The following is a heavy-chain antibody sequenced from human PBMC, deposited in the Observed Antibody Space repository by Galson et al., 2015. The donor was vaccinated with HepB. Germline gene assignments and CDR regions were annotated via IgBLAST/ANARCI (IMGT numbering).Heavy chain of an antibody. CDR1: GFTFSHYG. V-gene: IGHV3-30*18. CDR2: ISFDGSNN. CDR3: AKDRGEWELAPIVGHDY. Sequence: ALRLSCAASGFTFSHYGMHWVRQAPGKGLEWVALISFDGSNNYYIDSVKGRFTISKDNSKNTLYLQMSRLRPEDTAVYYCAKDRGEWELAPIVGHDYWGQGNLVTVSS. D-gene: IGHD1-26*01. J-gene: IGHJ4*02.